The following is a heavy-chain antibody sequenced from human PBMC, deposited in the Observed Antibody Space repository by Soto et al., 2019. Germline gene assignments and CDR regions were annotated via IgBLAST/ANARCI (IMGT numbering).Heavy chain of an antibody. Sequence: QVQLVESGGGVVQSGRSLRLSCAASGFTFDTFGMHWVRQAPGKGLEWVAVISYDGSNQYYAGSVKGRFTVSRDNSKNTLYLQMNSLRNDDTAVYYCTRGRLPDYFTYCGQGALVTVSS. V-gene: IGHV3-30*03. J-gene: IGHJ4*02. CDR3: TRGRLPDYFTY. CDR2: ISYDGSNQ. CDR1: GFTFDTFG.